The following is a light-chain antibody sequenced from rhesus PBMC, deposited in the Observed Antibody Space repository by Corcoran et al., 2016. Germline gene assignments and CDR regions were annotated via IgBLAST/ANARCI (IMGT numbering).Light chain of an antibody. CDR3: QHYYNNPYT. CDR1: QSIYSN. V-gene: IGKV1S12*01. CDR2: DAS. J-gene: IGKJ2*01. Sequence: DIQRTQSPSALSASVGDRVTISCRASQSIYSNLAWYQQKPGKAPNLLIYDASSLQTGIPSRFSGRGSGTVFTLSISNLQPEDSGTYFCQHYYNNPYTFGQGTKVEIK.